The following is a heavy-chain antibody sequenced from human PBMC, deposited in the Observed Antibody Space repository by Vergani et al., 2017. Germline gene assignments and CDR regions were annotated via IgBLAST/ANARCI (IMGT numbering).Heavy chain of an antibody. J-gene: IGHJ6*02. CDR1: GFTFDDYA. CDR2: ISWNSGSI. V-gene: IGHV3-9*01. CDR3: AKDLGTTTPYGMDV. D-gene: IGHD1-1*01. Sequence: EVQLVESGGGLVQPGRSLRLSCAASGFTFDDYAMHWVRQAPGKGLEWVSGISWNSGSIGYADSVKGRFTISRDSAKNSLYLQMNSLRAEDTAVYYCAKDLGTTTPYGMDVWGQGTTVTVSS.